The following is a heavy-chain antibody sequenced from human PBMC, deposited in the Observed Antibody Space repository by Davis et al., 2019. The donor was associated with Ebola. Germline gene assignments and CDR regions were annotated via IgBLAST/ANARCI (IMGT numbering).Heavy chain of an antibody. CDR1: GYSFTNYA. Sequence: ASVKVSCKASGYSFTNYAMQWVRQAPGQSLEWIGWIKGVNGKTKYSQKFRGRVTLTRDTSATIGYMQLSGLKSEDTAVYYCARDLEANIGDVGTPMFWGQGTLVSVSS. CDR2: IKGVNGKT. J-gene: IGHJ4*02. V-gene: IGHV1-3*01. D-gene: IGHD3-10*02. CDR3: ARDLEANIGDVGTPMF.